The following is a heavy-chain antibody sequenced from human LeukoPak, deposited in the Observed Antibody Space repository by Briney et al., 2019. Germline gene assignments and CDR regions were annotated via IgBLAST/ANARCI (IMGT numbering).Heavy chain of an antibody. Sequence: SQTLSLTCTVSGGSISSGSYYWSWIRQPAGKGLEWIGRIYTSGSTNYNPSLKSRVTISVDTSKNQFSLKLSSVTAADTAVYYRAREDLDWVVVPAAARLDAFDIWGQGTMVTVSS. V-gene: IGHV4-61*02. D-gene: IGHD2-2*01. CDR2: IYTSGST. J-gene: IGHJ3*02. CDR1: GGSISSGSYY. CDR3: AREDLDWVVVPAAARLDAFDI.